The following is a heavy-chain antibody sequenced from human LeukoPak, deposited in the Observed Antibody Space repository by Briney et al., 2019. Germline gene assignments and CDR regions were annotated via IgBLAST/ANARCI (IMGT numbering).Heavy chain of an antibody. CDR3: ARRVGLLPYFDWRFDY. V-gene: IGHV4-39*07. Sequence: KPSETLSLTCTVSGGSISSSSYYWGWIRQPPGKGLEWIGSIYYSGSTYYNPSLKSRVTISVDTSKNQFSLKLSSVTAADTAVYYCARRVGLLPYFDWRFDYWGQGTLVTVFS. CDR2: IYYSGST. J-gene: IGHJ4*02. CDR1: GGSISSSSYY. D-gene: IGHD3-9*01.